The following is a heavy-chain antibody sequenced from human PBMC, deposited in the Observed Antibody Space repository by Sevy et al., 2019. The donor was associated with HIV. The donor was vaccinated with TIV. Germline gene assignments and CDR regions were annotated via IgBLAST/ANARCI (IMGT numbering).Heavy chain of an antibody. V-gene: IGHV3-53*01. CDR1: GFTVSSNY. Sequence: GGSLRLSCAASGFTVSSNYMSWVRQAPGKGLEWVSVIYSGGSTYYADSVKGRFTISRDNSKNTLYLQMNSLRAEDTAVYYCARDRKYSSSEYYFDYRGQGTLVTVSS. J-gene: IGHJ4*02. CDR2: IYSGGST. D-gene: IGHD6-13*01. CDR3: ARDRKYSSSEYYFDY.